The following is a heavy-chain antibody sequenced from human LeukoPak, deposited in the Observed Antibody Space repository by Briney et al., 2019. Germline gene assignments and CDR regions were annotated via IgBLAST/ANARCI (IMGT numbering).Heavy chain of an antibody. J-gene: IGHJ4*02. Sequence: GGSLRLSCAASGFTFSSYWMHWVRQAPGKGLVWVSRIHGDGSSTTHADSVKGRFTISRDNDKNTLYLRMDSLRAEDTAVYYCARVSSGEQWLAFDYWGQGTLVTVSS. CDR3: ARVSSGEQWLAFDY. D-gene: IGHD6-19*01. CDR2: IHGDGSST. CDR1: GFTFSSYW. V-gene: IGHV3-74*01.